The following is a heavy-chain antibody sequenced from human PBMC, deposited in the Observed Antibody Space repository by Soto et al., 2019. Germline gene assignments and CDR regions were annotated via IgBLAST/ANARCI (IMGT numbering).Heavy chain of an antibody. D-gene: IGHD6-13*01. V-gene: IGHV1-24*01. CDR1: GHTLHALS. CDR3: AAGRAGRRFNWFDR. J-gene: IGHJ5*02. CDR2: FDPEDGEK. Sequence: ASVKVSCKVSGHTLHALSMHWVRQAPGKGFEWMGSFDPEDGEKIFAQKFQGRVTVSEDTSTDTAYMELISLRSEDTAVYYCAAGRAGRRFNWFDRWGQGTLVTVSS.